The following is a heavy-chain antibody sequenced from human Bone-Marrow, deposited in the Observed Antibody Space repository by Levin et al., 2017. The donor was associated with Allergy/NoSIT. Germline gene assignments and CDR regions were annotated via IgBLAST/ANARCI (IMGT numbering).Heavy chain of an antibody. D-gene: IGHD6-19*01. CDR1: GASITSSSYY. CDR2: VYYNGNT. Sequence: PSETLSLTCTVSGASITSSSYYWSWIRQPPGKGLEWIATVYYNGNTYYNPSLRSRVIISVDTSRNQFSLQVNSVIAADTAVYFCARQPVGAVAESWGQGTLVTVSS. V-gene: IGHV4-39*01. J-gene: IGHJ4*02. CDR3: ARQPVGAVAES.